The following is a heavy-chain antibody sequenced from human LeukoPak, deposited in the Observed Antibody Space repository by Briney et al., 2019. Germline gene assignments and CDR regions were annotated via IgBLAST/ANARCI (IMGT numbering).Heavy chain of an antibody. CDR3: AKGGQWLATAPTSLDY. Sequence: GSLRLSCAASGFTFSSYAMSWVRQAPGKGLEWVSAISGSGGSTYYADSVKGRFTISRDNSKNTLYLQMNSLRAEDTAVYYCAKGGQWLATAPTSLDYWGQGTLVTVSS. CDR2: ISGSGGST. V-gene: IGHV3-23*01. D-gene: IGHD6-19*01. J-gene: IGHJ4*02. CDR1: GFTFSSYA.